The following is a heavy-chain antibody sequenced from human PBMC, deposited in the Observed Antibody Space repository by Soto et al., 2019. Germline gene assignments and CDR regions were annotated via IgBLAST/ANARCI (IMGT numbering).Heavy chain of an antibody. V-gene: IGHV1-2*04. D-gene: IGHD3-3*01. J-gene: IGHJ6*02. CDR2: INPNSGGT. Sequence: ASVKVSCKASGYTFTGYYMHWVRQAPGQGLEWMGWINPNSGGTNYAQKFQGWVTMTRDTSISTAYMELSRLRPDDTAVYYCARGGGYNDFWSGYYPDYYYGMDVWDQGTTVTVSS. CDR1: GYTFTGYY. CDR3: ARGGGYNDFWSGYYPDYYYGMDV.